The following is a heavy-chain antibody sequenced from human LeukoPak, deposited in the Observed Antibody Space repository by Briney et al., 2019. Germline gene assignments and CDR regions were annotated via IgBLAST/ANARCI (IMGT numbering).Heavy chain of an antibody. V-gene: IGHV3-74*01. CDR1: GFTFSSYW. CDR3: AKAKRETRRSIVLMVYAPFDY. J-gene: IGHJ4*02. CDR2: IKSDGST. D-gene: IGHD2-8*01. Sequence: PGGSLRLSCAASGFTFSSYWMHWVRQAPGKGLVWVSRIKSDGSTRYADSVKGRFTISRDNSKNTLYLQMNSLRAEDTAVYYCAKAKRETRRSIVLMVYAPFDYWGQGTLVTVSS.